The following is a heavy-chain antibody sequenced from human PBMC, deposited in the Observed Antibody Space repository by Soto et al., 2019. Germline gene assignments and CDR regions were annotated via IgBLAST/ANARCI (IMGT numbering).Heavy chain of an antibody. CDR1: GGSISSGGYY. V-gene: IGHV4-31*03. Sequence: ASEILSLTCTVSGGSISSGGYYWSWIRQHPGKGLEWIGYIYYSGSTYYNPSLKSRVTISVDTSKNQFSLKLSSVTAADTAVYYCARGRFITMVRGVWFDPWGQGTLVTVSS. J-gene: IGHJ5*02. CDR2: IYYSGST. CDR3: ARGRFITMVRGVWFDP. D-gene: IGHD3-10*01.